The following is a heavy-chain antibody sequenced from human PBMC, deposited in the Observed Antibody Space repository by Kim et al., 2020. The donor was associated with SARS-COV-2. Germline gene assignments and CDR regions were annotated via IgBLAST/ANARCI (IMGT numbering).Heavy chain of an antibody. J-gene: IGHJ4*02. CDR1: GGTFSSYA. CDR2: NIPIFGTA. V-gene: IGHV1-69*13. CDR3: ARGPLSDYYDSSGYYRDY. D-gene: IGHD3-22*01. Sequence: SVKVSCKASGGTFSSYAISWVRQAPGQGLEWMGGNIPIFGTANYAQKFQGRVTITAHESTSTAYMELSRLRYEDTAVYYCARGPLSDYYDSSGYYRDYWGQGTLVTVSS.